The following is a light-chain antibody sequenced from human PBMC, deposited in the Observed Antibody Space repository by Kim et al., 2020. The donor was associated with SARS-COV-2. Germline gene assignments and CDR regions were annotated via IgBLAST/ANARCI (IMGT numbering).Light chain of an antibody. CDR2: RDN. V-gene: IGLV3-9*01. J-gene: IGLJ1*01. CDR1: KN. CDR3: QVWDTDSSTYV. Sequence: KNVHWYQRKPSQALVLVIYRDNDRPSRSPERFSGSNSGNTVILTISRAQAGDEADYSCQVWDTDSSTYVFGTGTTVTVL.